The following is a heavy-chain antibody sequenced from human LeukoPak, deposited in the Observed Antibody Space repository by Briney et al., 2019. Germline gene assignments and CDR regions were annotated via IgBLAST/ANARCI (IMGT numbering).Heavy chain of an antibody. Sequence: GRSLRLSCAASGFTFDDYAMHWVRQAPGKGLEWVSGISWNSGSIGYADSVKGRFTISRDNAKNSLYLQMNSLRAEDTALYYCAKGTRYSSSSLDYWGQGTLVTVPS. CDR2: ISWNSGSI. V-gene: IGHV3-9*01. J-gene: IGHJ4*02. CDR3: AKGTRYSSSSLDY. CDR1: GFTFDDYA. D-gene: IGHD6-6*01.